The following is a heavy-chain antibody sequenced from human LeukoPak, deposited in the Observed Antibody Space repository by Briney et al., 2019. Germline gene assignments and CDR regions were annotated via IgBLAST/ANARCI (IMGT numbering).Heavy chain of an antibody. D-gene: IGHD4-11*01. Sequence: PGGSLRLSCAASGFTFSSYAMNWVRQAPGKGLEWVSDISGGGGGTYYADSVRGRFTISRDNSKNTLYLQMNNLRVEDTALYYCAKEGTVSTSFDYWGQGTLVTASS. CDR2: ISGGGGGT. CDR1: GFTFSSYA. CDR3: AKEGTVSTSFDY. J-gene: IGHJ4*02. V-gene: IGHV3-23*01.